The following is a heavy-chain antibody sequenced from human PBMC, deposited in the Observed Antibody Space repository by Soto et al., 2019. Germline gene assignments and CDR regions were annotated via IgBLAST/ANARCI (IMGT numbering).Heavy chain of an antibody. J-gene: IGHJ1*01. CDR1: GSSLRIFW. Sequence: EVQLVESGGGLVQPGGSLRLSCAASGSSLRIFWMSWVRQAPGKGLEWVAMINQDGSEKYYVDSVRGRFTISRDSAKNSLYLQMFSLRVADTAIYYCARDGPTSRVGKSYQFWGQGTLVTVSS. CDR3: ARDGPTSRVGKSYQF. V-gene: IGHV3-7*01. CDR2: INQDGSEK. D-gene: IGHD2-2*01.